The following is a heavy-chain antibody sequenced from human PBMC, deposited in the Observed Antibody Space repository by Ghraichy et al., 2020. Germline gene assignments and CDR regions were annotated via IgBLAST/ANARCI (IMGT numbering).Heavy chain of an antibody. CDR2: INAGNGNT. J-gene: IGHJ4*02. D-gene: IGHD2-21*01. Sequence: ASVKVSCKASGYTFTSYAMHWVRQAPGQRLEWMGWINAGNGNTKYSQKFQGRVTITRDTSASTAYMELSSLRSEDTAVYYCARDGDCDTTYPKYYFDYWGQGTLVTVSS. CDR1: GYTFTSYA. V-gene: IGHV1-3*01. CDR3: ARDGDCDTTYPKYYFDY.